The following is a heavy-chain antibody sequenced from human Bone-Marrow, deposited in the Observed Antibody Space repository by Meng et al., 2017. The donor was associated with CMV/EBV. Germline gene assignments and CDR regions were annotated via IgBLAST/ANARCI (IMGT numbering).Heavy chain of an antibody. V-gene: IGHV1-8*01. D-gene: IGHD3-3*01. CDR3: ARVAIFGYYYYGMDV. J-gene: IGHJ6*02. CDR2: MNPNSGNT. Sequence: ASVKVSCKASGYTFTSYDINWVRQATGQGLGWMGWMNPNSGNTGYAQKFQGRVTMTRNTSISTAYMELSSLRSEDTAVYYCARVAIFGYYYYGMDVWGQGTTVTVSS. CDR1: GYTFTSYD.